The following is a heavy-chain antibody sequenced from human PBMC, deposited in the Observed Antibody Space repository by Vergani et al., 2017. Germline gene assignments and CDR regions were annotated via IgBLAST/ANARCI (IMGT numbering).Heavy chain of an antibody. Sequence: QVQLVQSGAEVKKPGSSVKVSCKASGGTFSSYAISWVRQAPGQGLEWMGGIIPIFGSANYAQKFQGRVTITADESTSTAYMELSSLRSEDTAVYYCARGRLVTTVTTGGYYYYYGMDVWGQXP. V-gene: IGHV1-69*01. J-gene: IGHJ6*02. CDR1: GGTFSSYA. CDR2: IIPIFGSA. CDR3: ARGRLVTTVTTGGYYYYYGMDV. D-gene: IGHD4-17*01.